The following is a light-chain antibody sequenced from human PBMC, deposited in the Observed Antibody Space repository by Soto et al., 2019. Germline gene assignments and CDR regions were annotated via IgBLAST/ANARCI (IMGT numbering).Light chain of an antibody. Sequence: DSQMTGSPSTLTATIVDRETITFRASQSISTWLAWYQQKPGKAPNLLIYKASYLASGVPSRFSGGGSGTEFTLTISSLQPDDLASYYRQQYSSYWTFGQGTKVDI. CDR1: QSISTW. CDR3: QQYSSYWT. J-gene: IGKJ1*01. V-gene: IGKV1-5*03. CDR2: KAS.